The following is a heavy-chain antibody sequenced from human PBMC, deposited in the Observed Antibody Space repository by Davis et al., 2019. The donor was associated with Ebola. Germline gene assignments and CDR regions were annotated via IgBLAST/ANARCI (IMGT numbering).Heavy chain of an antibody. CDR1: GYIFTTYA. V-gene: IGHV1-3*01. D-gene: IGHD2-15*01. CDR2: VHGGNGNT. CDR3: AREIVVVVAATGYYYYGMDV. J-gene: IGHJ6*04. Sequence: ASVKVSCKASGYIFTTYAMHWVRQAPGQRLEWMGWVHGGNGNTKYSQRFQGRVTMTRDTSTSTVYMELSSLRSEDTAVYCCAREIVVVVAATGYYYYGMDVWGKGTTVTVSS.